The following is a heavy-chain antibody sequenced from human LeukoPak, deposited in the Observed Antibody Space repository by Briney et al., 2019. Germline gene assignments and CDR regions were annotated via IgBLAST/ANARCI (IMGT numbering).Heavy chain of an antibody. CDR2: IYYSGST. Sequence: SETLSLTCTVSGGSISSGGYYWSWIRQHPGKGLEWIGYIYYSGSTYYNPSLKSRVTISVDTSKNQFSLKLSSVTAADTAVYYCARGSGYYSQHFDYWGQGTLVTVSS. CDR1: GGSISSGGYY. D-gene: IGHD3-3*01. J-gene: IGHJ4*02. CDR3: ARGSGYYSQHFDY. V-gene: IGHV4-31*03.